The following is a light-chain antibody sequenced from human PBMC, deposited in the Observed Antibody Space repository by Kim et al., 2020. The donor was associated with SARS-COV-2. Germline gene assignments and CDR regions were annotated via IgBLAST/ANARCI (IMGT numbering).Light chain of an antibody. CDR3: QQYNSYSS. Sequence: RSASVGDRVTITCRASQSISSWLAWYQQKPGKVPKVLIYDASTLESGVPSRFSGSGSGTEFTLTISSLQPDDFATYYCQQYNSYSSFGQGTKLEI. J-gene: IGKJ2*01. CDR1: QSISSW. CDR2: DAS. V-gene: IGKV1-5*01.